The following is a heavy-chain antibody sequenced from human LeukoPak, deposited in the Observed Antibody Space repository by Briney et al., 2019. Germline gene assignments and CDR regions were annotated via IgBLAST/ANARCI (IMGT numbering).Heavy chain of an antibody. CDR2: IYYSGST. V-gene: IGHV4-30-4*01. CDR1: GGSISSGDYY. Sequence: SETLSLTCTVSGGSISSGDYYWSWIRQPPGKGLEWIGYIYYSGSTYYNPSLKSRVTISVDTSKNQFSLKLSSVTAADTAVYYCASYYDSSGYYSNFDYWGQGTLVTVSS. J-gene: IGHJ4*02. D-gene: IGHD3-22*01. CDR3: ASYYDSSGYYSNFDY.